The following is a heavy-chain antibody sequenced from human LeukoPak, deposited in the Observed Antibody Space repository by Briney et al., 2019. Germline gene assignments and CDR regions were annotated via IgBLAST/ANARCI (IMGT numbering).Heavy chain of an antibody. J-gene: IGHJ4*02. CDR3: MRGAGWLIAY. V-gene: IGHV4-4*07. D-gene: IGHD3-16*01. CDR2: IYTSGST. CDR1: GGSISSYY. Sequence: SETLSLTCTVSGGSISSYYWSWIRQPAGKGLEWIGRIYTSGSTNYNPSLKSRVTISADTSKNQFSLKLNSLTTADTAVYYCMRGAGWLIAYWGQGILVTVSS.